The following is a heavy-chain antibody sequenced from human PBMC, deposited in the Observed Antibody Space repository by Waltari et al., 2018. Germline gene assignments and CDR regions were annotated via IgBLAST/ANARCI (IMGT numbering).Heavy chain of an antibody. CDR2: VYYDGYT. V-gene: IGHV4-39*07. CDR1: GGSISSAHSY. J-gene: IGHJ4*02. D-gene: IGHD4-4*01. CDR3: ARGAGHYKPFDS. Sequence: HLQLQESGPGLVKPSETLSLTCTVSGGSISSAHSYWAWIRQPPGKGLAWIATVYYDGYTYYNSSLKSRVTISLDTSKNQFSLKVTSVTAADTAVYYCARGAGHYKPFDSWGQGTLVTVSS.